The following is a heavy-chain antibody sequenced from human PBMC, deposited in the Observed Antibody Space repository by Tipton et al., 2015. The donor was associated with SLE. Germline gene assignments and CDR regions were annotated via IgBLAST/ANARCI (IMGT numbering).Heavy chain of an antibody. V-gene: IGHV4-31*03. CDR2: IYYSGNT. CDR1: GGSISSGGYY. CDR3: AREAVGSGFGAFDI. J-gene: IGHJ3*02. D-gene: IGHD3-3*01. Sequence: LRLSCTVSGGSISSGGYYWTWIRQLPGKGLEWIGYIYYSGNTYYNPSLGSRLTISVDTSKDQFSLRLTSVTAADTAVYYCAREAVGSGFGAFDIWGQGTMVTVSS.